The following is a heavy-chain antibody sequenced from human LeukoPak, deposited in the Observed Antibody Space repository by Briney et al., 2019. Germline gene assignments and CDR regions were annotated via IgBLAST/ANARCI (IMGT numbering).Heavy chain of an antibody. V-gene: IGHV3-7*01. D-gene: IGHD2-21*01. CDR3: ARENPNGGDCCDY. CDR1: GFTFSSYS. J-gene: IGHJ4*02. Sequence: GRSLRLSXAASGFTFSSYSMNWVRRAPGKGLEWVANIKRDGSEKYYVDSVKGRFTISRDNAKNSLYLQMNSLRVEDTAVYYCARENPNGGDCCDYWGQGTLATVSS. CDR2: IKRDGSEK.